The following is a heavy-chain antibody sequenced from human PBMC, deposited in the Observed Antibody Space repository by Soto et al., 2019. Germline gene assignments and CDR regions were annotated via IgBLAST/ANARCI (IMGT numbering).Heavy chain of an antibody. J-gene: IGHJ4*02. CDR2: ISAHNGNT. CDR3: ARGRYGDY. V-gene: IGHV1-18*01. Sequence: QVHLVQSGAEVKKPGASVKVSCKCSGYTFTSYGITWGRQAPGQGLEWMGWISAHNGNTDYAQKLQGRVTVTRDTSPCTAYMELRSLRSDDTAVYYCARGRYGDYWGQGALVTVSS. D-gene: IGHD1-1*01. CDR1: GYTFTSYG.